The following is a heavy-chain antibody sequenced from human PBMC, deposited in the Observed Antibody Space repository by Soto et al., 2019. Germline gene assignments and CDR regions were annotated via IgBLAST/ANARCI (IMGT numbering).Heavy chain of an antibody. CDR2: IFHSGNT. D-gene: IGHD5-18*01. V-gene: IGHV4-30-2*01. CDR1: GGSISNGGYS. J-gene: IGHJ3*02. CDR3: AGIDVDTAMDTVIAFDI. Sequence: QLQLQESGSGLVKPSQTLSLTCAVSGGSISNGGYSWSWIRQPPGKGLEWIGYIFHSGNTYYNPSLHRRGTISVDRSKNQFSLNLSSVTAADTAVYYCAGIDVDTAMDTVIAFDIWGQGTMVTVS.